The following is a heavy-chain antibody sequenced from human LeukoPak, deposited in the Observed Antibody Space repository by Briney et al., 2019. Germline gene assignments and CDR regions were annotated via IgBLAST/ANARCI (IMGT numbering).Heavy chain of an antibody. J-gene: IGHJ5*02. CDR3: AKDSHYYDILTGYYRDWFDP. CDR2: ISGSGGST. D-gene: IGHD3-9*01. CDR1: GFTFSSSA. Sequence: PGGSLRLSCAASGFTFSSSAMSWVRQAPGKGLEWVSAISGSGGSTYYADSVKGRFTISRDNSKNTLYLQMNSLRAEDTAVYYCAKDSHYYDILTGYYRDWFDPWGQGTLVTVSS. V-gene: IGHV3-23*01.